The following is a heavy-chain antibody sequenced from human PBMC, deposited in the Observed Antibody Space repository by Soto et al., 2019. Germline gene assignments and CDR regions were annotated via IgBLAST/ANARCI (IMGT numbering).Heavy chain of an antibody. CDR2: ITAYNGNT. J-gene: IGHJ6*02. CDR1: GYRFTSYG. D-gene: IGHD3-16*01. V-gene: IGHV1-18*01. CDR3: AMVDVYVTPSPQDV. Sequence: QVQLVQSGAEVKNPGASVKVSCKASGYRFTSYGIGWVRQAPGQGLEWMGWITAYNGNTNYAQNLQGRVTLTTDTSTSTAYMELRSLISNDTAVYYCAMVDVYVTPSPQDVWGQGTTVTVSS.